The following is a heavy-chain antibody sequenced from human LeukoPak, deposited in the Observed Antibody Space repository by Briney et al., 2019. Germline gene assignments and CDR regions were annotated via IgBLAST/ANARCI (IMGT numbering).Heavy chain of an antibody. CDR3: ARGADSGYSSDN. CDR1: GFTFSSYA. Sequence: SGGSLRLSCAASGFTFSSYAMSWIRQAPGKGLEWISFISGSGNTISYAESVKGRFTISRDNAKNSLYLQMNSLRAEDTAVYYCARGADSGYSSDNWGQGTLVSVSS. V-gene: IGHV3-11*04. CDR2: ISGSGNTI. D-gene: IGHD3-9*01. J-gene: IGHJ4*02.